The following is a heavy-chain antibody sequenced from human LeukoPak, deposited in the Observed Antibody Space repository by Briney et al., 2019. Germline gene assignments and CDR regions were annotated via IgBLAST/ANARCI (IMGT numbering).Heavy chain of an antibody. J-gene: IGHJ4*02. CDR1: GFTFSTYS. CDR3: ARVIYGDYVIFDY. D-gene: IGHD4-17*01. Sequence: PGGSLRLSCAASGFTFSTYSMNWVRQAPGKGLEWVSFISSSSSCIYYADSVKGRFTISRDNAKNSLYLQMNSLRAEDTAVYYCARVIYGDYVIFDYWGQGTLVTVSS. CDR2: ISSSSSCI. V-gene: IGHV3-21*01.